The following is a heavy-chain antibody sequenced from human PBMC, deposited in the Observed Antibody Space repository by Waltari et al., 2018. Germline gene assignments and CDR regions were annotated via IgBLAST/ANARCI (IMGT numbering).Heavy chain of an antibody. CDR1: GFTFSSYG. D-gene: IGHD1-1*01. J-gene: IGHJ5*02. CDR3: ARDFRTGTLNP. Sequence: QVQLVESGGGVVQPGRSLRLSCAASGFTFSSYGMHWVRQAPGKGLEWVAVIWYDGSNKYYADSVKGRFTSSRDNSKNTLYLQMNSLGAEDTAVYYCARDFRTGTLNPWGQGTLVTVSS. V-gene: IGHV3-33*01. CDR2: IWYDGSNK.